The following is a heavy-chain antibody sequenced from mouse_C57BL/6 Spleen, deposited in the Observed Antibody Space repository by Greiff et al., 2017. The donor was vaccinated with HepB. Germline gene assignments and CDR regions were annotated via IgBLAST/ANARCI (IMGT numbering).Heavy chain of an antibody. CDR3: ARSNSNVHYAMDY. J-gene: IGHJ4*01. Sequence: EVQLQQSGAELVKPGASVKLSCTASGFNFKDYYMHWVKQRPEQGLEWIGRIDPEDSETKYPPKFKGQATITADTATNTTYLQLSSLKYEDTAVYYCARSNSNVHYAMDYWGQGTSVTVSS. D-gene: IGHD2-5*01. V-gene: IGHV14-2*01. CDR2: IDPEDSET. CDR1: GFNFKDYY.